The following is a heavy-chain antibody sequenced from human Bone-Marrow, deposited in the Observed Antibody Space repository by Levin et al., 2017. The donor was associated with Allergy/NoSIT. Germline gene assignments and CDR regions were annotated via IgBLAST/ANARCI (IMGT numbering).Heavy chain of an antibody. CDR1: GFSVSNYG. D-gene: IGHD3-3*01. Sequence: GESLKISCAASGFSVSNYGMSWVRQAPGEGLEWVSSITATGGSTYYADSVEGRFTITRDTSTNTLHLQMNSLGAGDTAVYYCAREPTIFGVVYGMDVWGQGTTVTVSS. V-gene: IGHV3-23*01. CDR2: ITATGGST. J-gene: IGHJ6*02. CDR3: AREPTIFGVVYGMDV.